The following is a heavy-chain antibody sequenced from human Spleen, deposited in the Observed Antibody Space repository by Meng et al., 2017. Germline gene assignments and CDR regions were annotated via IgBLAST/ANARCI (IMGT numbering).Heavy chain of an antibody. CDR3: TPDLRYMTTVTT. CDR2: VDPEDGET. D-gene: IGHD4-11*01. J-gene: IGHJ4*02. Sequence: EFQLLQSGAEIKKPGSTVKISCKGSVYTFTDYYMHWVQQAPGKGLEWMGLVDPEDGETIYAEKFQGRVTITADTSTDTAYMELSSLRSEDTAVYYCTPDLRYMTTVTTWGQGTLVTVSS. CDR1: VYTFTDYY. V-gene: IGHV1-69-2*01.